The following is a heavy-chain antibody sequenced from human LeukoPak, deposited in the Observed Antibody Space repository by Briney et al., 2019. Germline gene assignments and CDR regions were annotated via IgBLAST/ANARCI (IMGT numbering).Heavy chain of an antibody. D-gene: IGHD3-16*01. Sequence: SETLSLTCAVYGGSFSGYYWSWIRQPAGKGLEWIGRIYTSGSTNYNPSLKSRVTMSVDTSKNQFSLKLNSVTAADTAVYYCARHRNYDYVWGSSHWFDPWGQGTLVTVSS. CDR1: GGSFSGYY. CDR3: ARHRNYDYVWGSSHWFDP. V-gene: IGHV4-59*10. CDR2: IYTSGST. J-gene: IGHJ5*02.